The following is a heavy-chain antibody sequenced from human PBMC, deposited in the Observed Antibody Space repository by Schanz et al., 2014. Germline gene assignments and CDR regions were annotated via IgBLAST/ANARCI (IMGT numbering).Heavy chain of an antibody. V-gene: IGHV1-3*04. CDR2: INTGGGDT. CDR3: ARGIGGYGANNYFDY. D-gene: IGHD5-12*01. J-gene: IGHJ4*02. CDR1: EYSFTSYS. Sequence: QVQLVQSGAEVKRPGASVKVSCKASEYSFTSYSMHWVRQAPGQRLEWMGWINTGGGDTKYSQNFQGRVTITRDTSASTAYMELSSLRSEDTAVYSCARGIGGYGANNYFDYWGQGTLXTVSS.